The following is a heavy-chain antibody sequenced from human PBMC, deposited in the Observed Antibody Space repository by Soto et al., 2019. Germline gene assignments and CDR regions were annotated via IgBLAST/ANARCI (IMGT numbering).Heavy chain of an antibody. V-gene: IGHV4-34*01. CDR1: GGSFSGYY. Sequence: WETLSLTCAVYGGSFSGYYWSWVRQPPGKGLEWIGEINHSGSTNYNPSLKSRVTLSVDTSKNQFSLKLSSVTAADTAVYYCARGLRQLIGYYYYYYGMDVWGQGTTVTVSS. CDR3: ARGLRQLIGYYYYYYGMDV. CDR2: INHSGST. D-gene: IGHD6-6*01. J-gene: IGHJ6*02.